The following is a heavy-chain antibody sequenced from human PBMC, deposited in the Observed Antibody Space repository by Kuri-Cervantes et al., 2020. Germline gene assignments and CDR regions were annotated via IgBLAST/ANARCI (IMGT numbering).Heavy chain of an antibody. CDR2: IYSGGST. CDR1: GFTVSSNY. V-gene: IGHV3-53*01. J-gene: IGHJ5*02. D-gene: IGHD1-26*01. Sequence: ETLSLTCAASGFTVSSNYMSWVRQAPGKGLEWVSVIYSGGSTYYADSVKGRFTISRDNAKNSLYLQMNSLRAEDTALYHCARGKSGSYCFNWFDPWGQGTLVTVSS. CDR3: ARGKSGSYCFNWFDP.